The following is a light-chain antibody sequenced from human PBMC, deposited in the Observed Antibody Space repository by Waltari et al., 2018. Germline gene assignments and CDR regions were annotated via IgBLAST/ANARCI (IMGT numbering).Light chain of an antibody. J-gene: IGLJ3*02. CDR3: GSYAGSKILL. V-gene: IGLV2-8*01. Sequence: QSALTQPPSASGSPGQSVTISCTGTSSDVGIYDYVYWYQQRPGKAPKLIIYAVTGRPSGVPDRFSGSKSGNTASLTVFGLQTEDEGTYYCGSYAGSKILLFGGGTELTVL. CDR2: AVT. CDR1: SSDVGIYDY.